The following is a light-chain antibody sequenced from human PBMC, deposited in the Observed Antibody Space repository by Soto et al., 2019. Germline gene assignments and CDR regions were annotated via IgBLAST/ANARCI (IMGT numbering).Light chain of an antibody. J-gene: IGLJ1*01. Sequence: QSALTQPPSASRTPGQRVLITCSGSSSHIGSNTVNWYQQLPGTAPKLLIYSNNQRPSGVPDRFSGSKSGTSASLAISGLQSEDEADYYCAAWDDSLNGRYVFGTGTKVTVL. CDR1: SSHIGSNT. CDR2: SNN. V-gene: IGLV1-44*01. CDR3: AAWDDSLNGRYV.